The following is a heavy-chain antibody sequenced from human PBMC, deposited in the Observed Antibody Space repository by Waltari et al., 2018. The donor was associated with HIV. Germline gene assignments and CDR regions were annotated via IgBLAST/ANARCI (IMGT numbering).Heavy chain of an antibody. Sequence: QVQLVQSGAAVKKPGASVKVSCKASGSTFISYYMHWVRQAPGQGLEWLGIINPRGGSTSHAQKFQGRVIMTRDTSTSTVYMELSSLRSEDTAVYYCARSITSFGVIITPGYWGQGTLVTVSS. CDR1: GSTFISYY. J-gene: IGHJ4*02. CDR3: ARSITSFGVIITPGY. CDR2: INPRGGST. V-gene: IGHV1-46*01. D-gene: IGHD3-3*01.